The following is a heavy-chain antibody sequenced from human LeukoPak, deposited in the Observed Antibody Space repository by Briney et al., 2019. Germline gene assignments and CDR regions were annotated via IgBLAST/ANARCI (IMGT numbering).Heavy chain of an antibody. V-gene: IGHV2-70*11. CDR2: IDWDDDE. Sequence: SGPALVKPTQTLTLTCTFSGFSLSTSRMSVSWIRQPPAKALEWLARIDWDDDEYYSTSLKTRLTISKDTPKNQVVISMTNTDPGNPPTYFCPRMIIGRNNFAWWGEGTGVPV. D-gene: IGHD3-9*01. J-gene: IGHJ4*02. CDR1: GFSLSTSRMS. CDR3: PRMIIGRNNFAW.